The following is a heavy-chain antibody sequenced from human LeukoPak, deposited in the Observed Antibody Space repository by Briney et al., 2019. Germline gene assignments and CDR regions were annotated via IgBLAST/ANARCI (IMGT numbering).Heavy chain of an antibody. Sequence: GGSLRLSCAASGFTFSTYGMIWVRQAPGKGPEWVSSISSISTYTHYADAVKGRFTISRDNTKNSLYLQMNSLRAEDTALYYCARDTVGATDYWGQGTLVTVSS. CDR2: ISSISTYT. CDR3: ARDTVGATDY. D-gene: IGHD1-26*01. J-gene: IGHJ4*02. CDR1: GFTFSTYG. V-gene: IGHV3-21*01.